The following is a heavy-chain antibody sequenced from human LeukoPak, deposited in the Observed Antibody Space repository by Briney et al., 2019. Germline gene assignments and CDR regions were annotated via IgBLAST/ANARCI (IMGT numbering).Heavy chain of an antibody. V-gene: IGHV4-59*01. J-gene: IGHJ4*02. CDR3: ARGRGGSIAALLPNY. CDR1: GGSISSYY. D-gene: IGHD6-6*01. Sequence: SETLSLTCTVSGGSISSYYWSWIRQPPGKGLEWIGYIYYSGSTNYNPSLKSRVTISVDTSKNQFSLKLSSVTAADTAVYYCARGRGGSIAALLPNYWGQGTLVTVSS. CDR2: IYYSGST.